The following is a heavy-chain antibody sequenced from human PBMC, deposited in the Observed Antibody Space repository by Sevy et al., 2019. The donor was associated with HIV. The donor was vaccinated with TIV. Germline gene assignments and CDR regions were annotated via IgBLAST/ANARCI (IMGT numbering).Heavy chain of an antibody. D-gene: IGHD6-13*01. CDR3: AGLIAAAVDYYYYMDV. Sequence: GGSLRLSCAASGFTFSSYAMHWVRQAPGKGLEWVAVISYDGSNKYYADSVKGRFTISRDNSKNTLYLQMNSLRAEDTAVYYCAGLIAAAVDYYYYMDVWGKGTTLTVSS. J-gene: IGHJ6*03. V-gene: IGHV3-30-3*01. CDR2: ISYDGSNK. CDR1: GFTFSSYA.